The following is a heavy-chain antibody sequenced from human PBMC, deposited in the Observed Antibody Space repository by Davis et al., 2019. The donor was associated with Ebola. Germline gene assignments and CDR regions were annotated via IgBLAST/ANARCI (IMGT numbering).Heavy chain of an antibody. D-gene: IGHD4-17*01. CDR3: ARDFDQGDYFSGH. Sequence: PGGSLRLSCAASRFNFNAFWMHWVRQAPGKGLVWVSRISPDGSLTSYADSVKGRFSISRDNAKNTLYLQVNSLRAEDTAVYYCARDFDQGDYFSGHWGQGTLVTVSS. CDR1: RFNFNAFW. V-gene: IGHV3-74*01. CDR2: ISPDGSLT. J-gene: IGHJ4*02.